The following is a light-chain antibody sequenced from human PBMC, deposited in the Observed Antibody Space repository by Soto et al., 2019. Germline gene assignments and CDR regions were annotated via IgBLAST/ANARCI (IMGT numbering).Light chain of an antibody. Sequence: EIVLTQSPGTLSLSPGERATLSCTASQTVSSVHLAWYQQKPGQAPRLFIYGASTRATGIPARFSGRGSGTEFTLTVSSLQSEDFAVYFCQQYNSWPPITFGQGTRLEIK. CDR1: QTVSSVH. CDR3: QQYNSWPPIT. V-gene: IGKV3-15*01. J-gene: IGKJ5*01. CDR2: GAS.